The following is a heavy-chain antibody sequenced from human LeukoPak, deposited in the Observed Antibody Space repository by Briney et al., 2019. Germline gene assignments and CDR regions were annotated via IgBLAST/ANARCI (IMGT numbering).Heavy chain of an antibody. CDR1: GGSFSGYY. J-gene: IGHJ4*02. V-gene: IGHV4-34*01. CDR3: ANDAAAGTRVVDY. CDR2: IYYSGST. D-gene: IGHD6-13*01. Sequence: PSETLSLTCAVHGGSFSGYYWNWIRQPPGKGLEWIGSIYYSGSTYYNPSLKSRVTISVDTSKNQFSLKLSSVTAADTAVYYCANDAAAGTRVVDYWGQGTLVTVSS.